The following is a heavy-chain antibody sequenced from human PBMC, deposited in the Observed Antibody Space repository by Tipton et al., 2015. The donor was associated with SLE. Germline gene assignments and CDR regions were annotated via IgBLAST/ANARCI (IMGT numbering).Heavy chain of an antibody. J-gene: IGHJ4*02. CDR1: GGSISSYY. CDR3: ARADPFWSGSAFDY. D-gene: IGHD3-3*01. Sequence: TLSLTCTVSGGSISSYYWSWIRQPPGKGLEWIGYIYYSGSTNYNPSLKSRVTISVDTSKNQFSLKLSSATAADTAVYYCARADPFWSGSAFDYWGQGTLVTVSS. CDR2: IYYSGST. V-gene: IGHV4-59*01.